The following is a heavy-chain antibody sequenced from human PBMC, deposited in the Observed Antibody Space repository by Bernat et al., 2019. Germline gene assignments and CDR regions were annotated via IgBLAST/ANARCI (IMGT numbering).Heavy chain of an antibody. CDR2: ISYDGSNK. Sequence: QVQLVESGGGVVQPGRSLRLSCAASGFTFSSYAMHWVRQAPGKGQEWVAVISYDGSNKYYADSVKGRFTISRDNSKNTLYLQMNSLRAEDTAVYYCAREGATSDAFDIWGQGTMVTVSS. V-gene: IGHV3-30-3*01. J-gene: IGHJ3*02. CDR1: GFTFSSYA. CDR3: AREGATSDAFDI. D-gene: IGHD1-26*01.